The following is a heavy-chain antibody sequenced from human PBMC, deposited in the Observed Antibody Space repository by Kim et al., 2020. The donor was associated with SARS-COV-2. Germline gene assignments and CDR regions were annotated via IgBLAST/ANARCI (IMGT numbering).Heavy chain of an antibody. Sequence: SETLSLTCTVSGGSISSYYWSWIRQPAGKGLEWIGRIYTGGSTNYIPSLKSRVTMSVDTSKNQFSLKLSSVTAADTAVYYCAREDSGYGFFDYWGQGTLVTVSS. CDR3: AREDSGYGFFDY. CDR1: GGSISSYY. CDR2: IYTGGST. D-gene: IGHD5-12*01. V-gene: IGHV4-4*07. J-gene: IGHJ4*02.